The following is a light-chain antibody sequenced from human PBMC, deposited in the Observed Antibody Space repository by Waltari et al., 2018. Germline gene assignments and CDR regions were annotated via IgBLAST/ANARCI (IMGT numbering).Light chain of an antibody. CDR3: QQYSSFPLI. J-gene: IGKJ3*01. V-gene: IGKV1-5*03. CDR1: QTINDW. CDR2: KAS. Sequence: DIQMTQSPSTLYASIGDRVTITCRASQTINDWLAWYQQKPGRAPKLLIYKASDLESGVPSRFSGSGSGTEFTLTISSLQPDDFATYYCQQYSSFPLIFGPGTRVEIK.